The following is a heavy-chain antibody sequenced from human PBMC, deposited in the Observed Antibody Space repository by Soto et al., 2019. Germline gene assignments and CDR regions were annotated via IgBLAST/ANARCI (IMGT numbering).Heavy chain of an antibody. D-gene: IGHD2-8*01. Sequence: QVQLVESGGGVVQPGRSLRLSCASSGFNLSVYAMHWVRQAPGKGLEWVAVISFDGNNKYYADSVRGRFTISRDISNSTLYLQMNNLQPEDTAVYYCARVGCSSIWCMTQFDYWGQGTLVTVSS. CDR3: ARVGCSSIWCMTQFDY. CDR2: ISFDGNNK. J-gene: IGHJ4*02. V-gene: IGHV3-30-3*01. CDR1: GFNLSVYA.